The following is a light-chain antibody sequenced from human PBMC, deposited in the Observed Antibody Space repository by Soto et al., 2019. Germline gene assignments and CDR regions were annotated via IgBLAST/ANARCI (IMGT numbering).Light chain of an antibody. CDR1: QSLSSRY. Sequence: EMVLTQSPGTLSVSPGESATLSCRASQSLSSRYLAWYQQKPGQAPRLLIYGASNTATGIPDRFSGSGSGTDFTLTISRLEPEDFAVYYCQHFGSTPGTFGPGTKVDFK. CDR2: GAS. CDR3: QHFGSTPGT. J-gene: IGKJ3*01. V-gene: IGKV3-20*01.